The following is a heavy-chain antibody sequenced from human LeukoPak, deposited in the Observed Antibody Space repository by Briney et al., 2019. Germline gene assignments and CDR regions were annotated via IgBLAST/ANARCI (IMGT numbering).Heavy chain of an antibody. Sequence: GGSLTLFCSVSGFTFSSYDLQWLRPATGKGGEGVFGTGTAGDTYYPVDVKRRFTNSRENAKNSLYLQMNSLRAGDTAVYYCARGLRYYGSGSRSWYFDLWGRSTLVTVSS. CDR2: TGTAGDT. D-gene: IGHD3-10*01. CDR1: GFTFSSYD. V-gene: IGHV3-13*01. CDR3: ARGLRYYGSGSRSWYFDL. J-gene: IGHJ2*01.